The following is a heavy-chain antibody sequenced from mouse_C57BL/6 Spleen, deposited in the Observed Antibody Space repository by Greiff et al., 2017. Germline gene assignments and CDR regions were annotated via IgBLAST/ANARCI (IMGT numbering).Heavy chain of an antibody. CDR1: GFSLTSYA. CDR3: AGYYDYDGGFAY. V-gene: IGHV2-9-1*01. Sequence: VQLQQSGPGLVAPSQSLSITCTVSGFSLTSYAISWVRQPPGKGLEWLGVIWTGGGTNYNSALKSRLSISKDNSKSQVFLKMNSLQTDDTARYYCAGYYDYDGGFAYWGQGTLVTVSA. CDR2: IWTGGGT. D-gene: IGHD2-4*01. J-gene: IGHJ3*01.